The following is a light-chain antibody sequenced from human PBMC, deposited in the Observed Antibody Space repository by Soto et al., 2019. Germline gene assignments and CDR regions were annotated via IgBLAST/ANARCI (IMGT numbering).Light chain of an antibody. CDR1: IRDVGAYNL. V-gene: IGLV2-14*01. CDR3: SSFTSKSTLI. CDR2: EVR. Sequence: QSALTQPDSVSGSPGQSITISCAGTIRDVGAYNLVSWYQQYPGRAPQLILYEVRNRPSGISFRFSGFKSGNTASLTISGLQAEDEADYYCSSFTSKSTLIFGGGTKVTVL. J-gene: IGLJ2*01.